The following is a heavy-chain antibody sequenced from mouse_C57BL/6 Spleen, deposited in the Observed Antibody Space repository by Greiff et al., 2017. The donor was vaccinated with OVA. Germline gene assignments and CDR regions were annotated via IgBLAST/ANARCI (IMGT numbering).Heavy chain of an antibody. J-gene: IGHJ4*01. Sequence: EVQRVESGGGLVKPGGSLKLSCAASGFTFSSYTMSWVRQTPEKRLEWVATISGGGGNTYYPDSVKGRFTISRDNAKNTLYLQMSSLRSEDTALYYCARSNYVVYYYAMDYWGQGTSVTVSS. CDR2: ISGGGGNT. CDR1: GFTFSSYT. V-gene: IGHV5-9*01. CDR3: ARSNYVVYYYAMDY. D-gene: IGHD1-1*01.